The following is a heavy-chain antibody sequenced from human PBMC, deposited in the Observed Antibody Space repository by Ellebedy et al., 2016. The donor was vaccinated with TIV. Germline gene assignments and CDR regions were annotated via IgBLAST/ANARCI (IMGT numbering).Heavy chain of an antibody. Sequence: GGSLRLSCTASGFTFSNYYMSWVRQAPGKGQEWLANIKQDGSEKNYVDSVKGRFSISRDNTKNSLYLQMNSLGDEDTSVYYCARDQWLGRAYYFDYWGQGTLVTVSS. V-gene: IGHV3-7*01. J-gene: IGHJ4*02. CDR1: GFTFSNYY. CDR3: ARDQWLGRAYYFDY. CDR2: IKQDGSEK. D-gene: IGHD6-19*01.